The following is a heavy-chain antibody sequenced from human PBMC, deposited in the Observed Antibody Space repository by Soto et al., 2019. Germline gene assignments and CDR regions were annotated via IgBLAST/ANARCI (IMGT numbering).Heavy chain of an antibody. Sequence: ASVKVSCKASGGTFSSYAISWVRQAPGQGLEWMGGIIPIFGTANYAQKFQGRVTITADKSTSTAYMELSSLRSEDTAVYYCARESRWLHWFDPWGPGTLVTVSS. CDR1: GGTFSSYA. D-gene: IGHD5-12*01. V-gene: IGHV1-69*06. CDR3: ARESRWLHWFDP. CDR2: IIPIFGTA. J-gene: IGHJ5*02.